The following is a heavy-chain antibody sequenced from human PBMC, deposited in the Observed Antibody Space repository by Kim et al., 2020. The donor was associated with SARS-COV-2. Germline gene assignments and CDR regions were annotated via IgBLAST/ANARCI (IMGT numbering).Heavy chain of an antibody. J-gene: IGHJ5*02. CDR2: IYYSGST. V-gene: IGHV4-30-4*01. CDR3: ARQGDIVYWFDH. Sequence: SETLSLTCTVSGGSISSGDYYWSWIRQPPGKGLEWIGYIYYSGSTYYNPSLKSRVTISVDTSKNQFSLKLSSVTAADTAVYYCARQGDIVYWFDHWGQGTLVTVSS. D-gene: IGHD5-12*01. CDR1: GGSISSGDYY.